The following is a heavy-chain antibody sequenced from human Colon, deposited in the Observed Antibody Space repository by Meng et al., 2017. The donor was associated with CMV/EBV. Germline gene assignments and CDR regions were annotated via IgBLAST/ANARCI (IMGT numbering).Heavy chain of an antibody. Sequence: ASVKVSCKASGYTVSSYGISWVRQAPGQGLEWVGCISTSIGNQYAQKFQGRVIMTTDSPTNTADMEVMSLTFEDTAVYYCVRGAWNSRGYFDHWGQGALVTVSS. CDR2: ISTSIGN. J-gene: IGHJ4*02. CDR3: VRGAWNSRGYFDH. CDR1: GYTVSSYG. D-gene: IGHD1-7*01. V-gene: IGHV1-18*01.